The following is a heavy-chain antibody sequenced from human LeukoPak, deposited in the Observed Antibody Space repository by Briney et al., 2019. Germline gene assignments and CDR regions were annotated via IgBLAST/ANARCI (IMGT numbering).Heavy chain of an antibody. CDR2: IRNSGSST. CDR3: AKQSHDYGGYMDF. Sequence: GGTPRLSCAASGFTFSSYGMNWVRQAPGKGLEWVSTIRNSGSSTSYADSVKGRFTISRDNSKNTLYLQLNSLRADDTALYYCAKQSHDYGGYMDFWGQGTLVTVSS. D-gene: IGHD4-17*01. V-gene: IGHV3-23*01. J-gene: IGHJ4*02. CDR1: GFTFSSYG.